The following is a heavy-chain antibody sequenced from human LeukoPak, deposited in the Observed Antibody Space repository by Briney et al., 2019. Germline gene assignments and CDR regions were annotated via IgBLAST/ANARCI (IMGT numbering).Heavy chain of an antibody. CDR3: ARGSSIDGAIDY. CDR2: INPNSGGT. J-gene: IGHJ4*02. V-gene: IGHV1-2*04. Sequence: ASVKVSCKASGYTFTGNYINWVRQAPGQGLEWMGWINPNSGGTNYAQKFQDWVTMTRDTSISQAYMELNRLTSDDPAVYYCARGSSIDGAIDYWGQGTLVTVSS. CDR1: GYTFTGNY. D-gene: IGHD3-10*01.